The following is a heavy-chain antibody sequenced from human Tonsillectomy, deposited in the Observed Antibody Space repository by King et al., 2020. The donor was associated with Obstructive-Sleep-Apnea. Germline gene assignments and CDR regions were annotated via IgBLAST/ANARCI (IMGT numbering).Heavy chain of an antibody. CDR2: INHSGST. CDR3: ARVRTGDYYGSGSSDY. J-gene: IGHJ4*02. CDR1: GGSFSGYY. Sequence: VQLQQWGAGLLKPSETLSLTCAVYGGSFSGYYWSWIRQPPGKGLEWIGEINHSGSTNYNPSLKSRVTIPVDTSKNPFSLKLSSVTAADTAVYYCARVRTGDYYGSGSSDYWGQGTLLTVSS. V-gene: IGHV4-34*01. D-gene: IGHD3-10*01.